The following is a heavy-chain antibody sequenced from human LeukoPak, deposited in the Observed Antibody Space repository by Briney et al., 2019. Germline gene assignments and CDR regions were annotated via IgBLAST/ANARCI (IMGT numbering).Heavy chain of an antibody. J-gene: IGHJ6*04. Sequence: GALRLSFAAAGFPFRSYSMHWVRPAPGKGLGWGAGISYDGSNKYYAASVKGRFTISRDNAKNSLYLQMNSLRAEDTAVYYCAELGITMIGGVWGKGTTVTVSS. D-gene: IGHD3-10*02. CDR1: GFPFRSYS. CDR3: AELGITMIGGV. V-gene: IGHV3-30-3*02. CDR2: ISYDGSNK.